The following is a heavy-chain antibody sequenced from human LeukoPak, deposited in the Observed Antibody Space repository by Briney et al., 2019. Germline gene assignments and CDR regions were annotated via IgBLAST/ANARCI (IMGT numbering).Heavy chain of an antibody. Sequence: ASVTVSCMLSVYTLTELSMHWVRQAPGKGLEWMGGFDPEDGETIYAQKFQGRVTMTEDTSTDTAYMELSSLRSEDTAVYYCATEWKNMVRGQGGWFDPWGQGTLVTVSS. CDR3: ATEWKNMVRGQGGWFDP. J-gene: IGHJ5*02. V-gene: IGHV1-24*01. D-gene: IGHD3-10*01. CDR2: FDPEDGET. CDR1: VYTLTELS.